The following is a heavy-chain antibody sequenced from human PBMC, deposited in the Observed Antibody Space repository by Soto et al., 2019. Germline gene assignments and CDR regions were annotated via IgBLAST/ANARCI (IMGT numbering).Heavy chain of an antibody. CDR2: ISAYNGNT. J-gene: IGHJ6*02. D-gene: IGHD4-17*01. CDR1: GYTFTSYG. V-gene: IGHV1-18*04. Sequence: QVQLVQSGAEVKKPGASVKVSCKASGYTFTSYGISWVRQAPGQGLEWMGWISAYNGNTNYAQKLQGRVTMTTDTSTSTAYMELRSLRSDDTAVYYCGRDSTVTTYKPSGNYYYYGMDVWGQGTTVTVSS. CDR3: GRDSTVTTYKPSGNYYYYGMDV.